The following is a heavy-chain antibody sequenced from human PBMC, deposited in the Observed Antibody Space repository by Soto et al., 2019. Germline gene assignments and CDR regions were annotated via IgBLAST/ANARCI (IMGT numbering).Heavy chain of an antibody. CDR2: IYHSGST. CDR3: AGEFRRGYYYYAFDI. D-gene: IGHD3-22*01. J-gene: IGHJ3*02. V-gene: IGHV4-4*02. Sequence: QVQLQESGPGLVKPSGTLSLTCAVSGGSISSSNWWSWVRQPPGKGLEGIGEIYHSGSTHCNPSLRSLVTISVDKSKNQFSLKLSSVTAADTAVYYCAGEFRRGYYYYAFDIWGQGTMVTVSS. CDR1: GGSISSSNW.